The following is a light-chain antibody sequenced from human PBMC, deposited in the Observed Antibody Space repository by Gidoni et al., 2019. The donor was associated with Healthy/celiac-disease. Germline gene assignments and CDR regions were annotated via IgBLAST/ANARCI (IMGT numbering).Light chain of an antibody. CDR2: AAS. CDR1: QSISSY. V-gene: IGKV1-39*01. Sequence: DIQMTQSPSSLSASVGDRVTITCRASQSISSYLNWYQQKPGKAPKLLIYAASSLQSGVPSRFSGSGSGTDFTLTIISLQPEDFATYYCQQSYSTPLALTFGGGTKVEIK. J-gene: IGKJ4*01. CDR3: QQSYSTPLALT.